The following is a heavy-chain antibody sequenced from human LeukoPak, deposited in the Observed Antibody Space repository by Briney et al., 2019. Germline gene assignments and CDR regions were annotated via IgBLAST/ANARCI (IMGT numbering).Heavy chain of an antibody. V-gene: IGHV1-24*01. D-gene: IGHD3-22*01. CDR2: FDPEDGET. Sequence: ASVKVSCKVSGYTLTELSMHWVRQAPGKGLEWMGGFDPEDGETIYAQKFQGRVAMTEDTSTDTAYMELSSLRSEDTAVYYCARGSDYYDSSGYYELDYWGQGTLVTVSS. J-gene: IGHJ4*02. CDR3: ARGSDYYDSSGYYELDY. CDR1: GYTLTELS.